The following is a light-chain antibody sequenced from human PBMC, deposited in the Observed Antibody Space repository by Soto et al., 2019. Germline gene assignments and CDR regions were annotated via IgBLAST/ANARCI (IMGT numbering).Light chain of an antibody. J-gene: IGKJ4*01. CDR2: TAS. Sequence: DIQLTQSPSFLSASVGDRVSITCRASQGITSFLAWYQQIPGKPPKLLIYTASTLQSGVPPRFSGSGSGTEFTLTISSLQPEDFGTYYCQQLNSYPLTFGGGTRVAIK. CDR3: QQLNSYPLT. CDR1: QGITSF. V-gene: IGKV1-9*01.